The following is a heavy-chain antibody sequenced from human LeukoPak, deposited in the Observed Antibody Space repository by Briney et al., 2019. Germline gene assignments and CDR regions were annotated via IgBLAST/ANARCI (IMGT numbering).Heavy chain of an antibody. CDR1: GYSISSGYY. CDR3: ARHSCSSTSCYTFDC. V-gene: IGHV4-38-2*01. J-gene: IGHJ4*02. CDR2: IYHSGST. D-gene: IGHD2-2*02. Sequence: SETLSLTCAVSGYSISSGYYWGWIRQPPGKGLEWIGSIYHSGSTYYNPSLKSRVTISVDTSKNQFSLKLSSVTAADTAVYYCARHSCSSTSCYTFDCWGQGTLVTVSS.